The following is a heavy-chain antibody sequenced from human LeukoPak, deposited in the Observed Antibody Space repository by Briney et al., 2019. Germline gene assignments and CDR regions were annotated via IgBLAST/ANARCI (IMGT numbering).Heavy chain of an antibody. V-gene: IGHV3-30*18. J-gene: IGHJ4*02. CDR1: GFTFSSYG. D-gene: IGHD6-19*01. CDR2: ISYDGSDK. CDR3: AKDAFSSGWELFDY. Sequence: GGSLRLSCAASGFTFSSYGMHWVRQAPGKGLEWVAVISYDGSDKYYADSVKGRFTISRDNSRNTLYLQMNSLRAEDTAVYSCAKDAFSSGWELFDYWGQGTLVTVSS.